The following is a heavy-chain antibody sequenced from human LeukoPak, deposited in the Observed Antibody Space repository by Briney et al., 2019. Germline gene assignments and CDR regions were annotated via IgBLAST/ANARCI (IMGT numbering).Heavy chain of an antibody. Sequence: PGGSLTLLCALCVLLFYSYAMRGLRDTREEAVEGLSTISASGGSTYYADSVKGLFTISRDNSKNTLYLQMNSLRAEDTAVYHCARTLRGGDWYFDYWGQGTLVTVSS. D-gene: IGHD2-21*02. CDR2: ISASGGST. CDR3: ARTLRGGDWYFDY. V-gene: IGHV3-23*01. J-gene: IGHJ4*02. CDR1: VLLFYSYA.